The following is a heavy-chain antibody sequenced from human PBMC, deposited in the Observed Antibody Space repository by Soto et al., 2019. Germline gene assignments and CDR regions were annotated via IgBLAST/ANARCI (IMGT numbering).Heavy chain of an antibody. Sequence: GGSLRLSCAASGFTFSSYSMNWVRQAPGKGLEWVSSISSSSSYIYYADSVKGRFTISRDNAKNSLYLQMNSLRAEDTAVYYCARDYCSGGSCYSGTLDVWGQGTTVTVSS. CDR3: ARDYCSGGSCYSGTLDV. V-gene: IGHV3-21*01. CDR1: GFTFSSYS. CDR2: ISSSSSYI. D-gene: IGHD2-15*01. J-gene: IGHJ6*02.